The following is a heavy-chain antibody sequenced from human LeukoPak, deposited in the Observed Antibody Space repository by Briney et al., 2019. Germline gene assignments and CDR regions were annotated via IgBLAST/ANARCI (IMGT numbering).Heavy chain of an antibody. D-gene: IGHD3-22*01. V-gene: IGHV1-18*01. Sequence: ASVKVSCKASGYTLTSYGISWVRQAPGQALEWMGWISAYNGNTNYAQKLQGRVTMTTDTSTSTAYMELRSLRSDDTAVYYCARDSVVGSSGYSDYWGQGTLVTVSS. CDR2: ISAYNGNT. CDR1: GYTLTSYG. J-gene: IGHJ4*02. CDR3: ARDSVVGSSGYSDY.